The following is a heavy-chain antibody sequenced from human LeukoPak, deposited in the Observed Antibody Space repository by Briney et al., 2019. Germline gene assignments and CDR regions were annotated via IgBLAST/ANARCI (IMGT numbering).Heavy chain of an antibody. CDR1: RFTFSNAW. D-gene: IGHD4-17*01. CDR2: IKSKTAGGTP. J-gene: IGHJ4*02. CDR3: NTGGTVTFDY. Sequence: PGGSLRLSCAASRFTFSNAWMSWVRQAPGKGLEWVGRIKSKTAGGTPDYAAPVKGKFTISRDDSTNTPNLQMNSLRTEDTAVYYCNTGGTVTFDYWGQGTLVTVSS. V-gene: IGHV3-15*01.